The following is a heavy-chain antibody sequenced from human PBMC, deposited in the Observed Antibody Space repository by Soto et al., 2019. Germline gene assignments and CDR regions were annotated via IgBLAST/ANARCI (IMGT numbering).Heavy chain of an antibody. Sequence: GGSLRLSCVAAGFTFSGSSMNWVRQAPGKGLERVSSISDSGSHIYYADSVRGRFTISRDNAKNSLFLQMNSLRAADTALYYCASSFSLYYSNWGQGTVITV. D-gene: IGHD3-16*01. V-gene: IGHV3-21*04. CDR3: ASSFSLYYSN. CDR2: ISDSGSHI. J-gene: IGHJ4*02. CDR1: GFTFSGSS.